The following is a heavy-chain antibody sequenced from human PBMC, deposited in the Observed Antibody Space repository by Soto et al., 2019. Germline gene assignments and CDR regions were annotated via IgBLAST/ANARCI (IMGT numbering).Heavy chain of an antibody. V-gene: IGHV1-3*01. Sequence: ASVKVSCKASGYTFTSYAMHWVRQAPGQRLEWMGWINAGNGNTKYSQKFQGRVTITRDTSASTAYMELSSLRSEDTAVYYCARWLRQYYGLLKGGFDPWGQGTLVTVSS. CDR3: ARWLRQYYGLLKGGFDP. D-gene: IGHD3-10*01. CDR1: GYTFTSYA. J-gene: IGHJ5*02. CDR2: INAGNGNT.